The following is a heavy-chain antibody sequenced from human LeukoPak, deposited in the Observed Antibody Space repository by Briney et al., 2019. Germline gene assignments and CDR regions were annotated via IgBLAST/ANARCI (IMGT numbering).Heavy chain of an antibody. Sequence: PSQTLSLTCTVSGGSISSGSYFWSWIRQPAGKGLEWIGRIHTSGSTYYNPPLKSRVTISVDRSKNQFSLKLSSVTAADTAVYYCARSGVGYENPLGTSGTEGWFDPWGQGTLVTVSS. D-gene: IGHD1-1*01. CDR2: IHTSGST. V-gene: IGHV4-61*02. J-gene: IGHJ5*02. CDR3: ARSGVGYENPLGTSGTEGWFDP. CDR1: GGSISSGSYF.